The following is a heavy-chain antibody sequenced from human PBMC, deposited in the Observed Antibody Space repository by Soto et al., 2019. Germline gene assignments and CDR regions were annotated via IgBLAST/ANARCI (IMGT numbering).Heavy chain of an antibody. V-gene: IGHV3-23*01. CDR3: AKQFLPGVVTPTFDY. D-gene: IGHD2-15*01. CDR1: GFTFSSYA. Sequence: GGSLRLSCAASGFTFSSYAMSWVRQAPGKGLEWVSAISGSGGSTYYADSVKGRFTISRDNSKNTLYLQMNSLRAEDTAVYYCAKQFLPGVVTPTFDYWGQGTLVTVSS. CDR2: ISGSGGST. J-gene: IGHJ4*02.